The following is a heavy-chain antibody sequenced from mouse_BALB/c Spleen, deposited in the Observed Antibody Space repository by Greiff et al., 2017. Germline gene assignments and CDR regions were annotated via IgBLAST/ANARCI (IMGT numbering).Heavy chain of an antibody. J-gene: IGHJ4*01. CDR2: IDPANGNT. CDR3: ARSGYDDAMDY. CDR1: GFNIKDTY. D-gene: IGHD2-2*01. Sequence: EVQLQQSGAELVKPGASVKLSCTASGFNIKDTYMHWVKQRPEQGLEWIGRIDPANGNTKYDPKFQGKATITADTSSNTAYPQLSSLTSEDTAVYYCARSGYDDAMDYWGQGTSVTVSS. V-gene: IGHV14-3*02.